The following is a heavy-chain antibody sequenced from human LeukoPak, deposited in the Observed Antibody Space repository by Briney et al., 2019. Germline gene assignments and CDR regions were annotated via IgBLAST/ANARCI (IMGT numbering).Heavy chain of an antibody. D-gene: IGHD6-19*01. CDR3: TRSAGYSSGWYHDY. V-gene: IGHV3-49*04. CDR2: IRSKPYGGTT. J-gene: IGHJ4*02. Sequence: PGRSLRLSRTASGFTFGDYAMSWVRQAPGKGLEWVGFIRSKPYGGTTEYAASVKGRFTISRDDSKSIAYLQMNSLKTEDTAVYYCTRSAGYSSGWYHDYWGQGTLVTVSS. CDR1: GFTFGDYA.